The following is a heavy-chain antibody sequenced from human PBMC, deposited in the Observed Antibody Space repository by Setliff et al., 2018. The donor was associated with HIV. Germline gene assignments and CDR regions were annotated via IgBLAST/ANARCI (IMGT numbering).Heavy chain of an antibody. D-gene: IGHD3-10*01. CDR3: APEHNYYGSGSYSWFDP. Sequence: WASVKVSCKASGYTFTGYYIHWVQQAPGRGLEWMGHVDPQDGETMYAEKFQGRVTITADTSTDTAYMELSSLRSEDTAVYYCAPEHNYYGSGSYSWFDPWGQGTLVTVSS. V-gene: IGHV1-69-2*01. J-gene: IGHJ5*02. CDR2: VDPQDGET. CDR1: GYTFTGYY.